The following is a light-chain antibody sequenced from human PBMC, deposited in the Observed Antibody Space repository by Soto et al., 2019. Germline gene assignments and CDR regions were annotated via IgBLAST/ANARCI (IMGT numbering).Light chain of an antibody. CDR1: SSDVGGYSY. CDR2: DVT. J-gene: IGLJ1*01. V-gene: IGLV2-11*01. CDR3: CSYTGSYSYV. Sequence: LTQPHSVSGSPGQSVTISCTGTSSDVGGYSYVSWYQQHPGKAPELIIYDVTERPSGVPDRFSGSKSGNTASLTISGLQAEDEADYYCCSYTGSYSYVFGIGTKVTGL.